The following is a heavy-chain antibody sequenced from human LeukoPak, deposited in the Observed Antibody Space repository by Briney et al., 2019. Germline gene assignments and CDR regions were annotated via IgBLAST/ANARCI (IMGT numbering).Heavy chain of an antibody. J-gene: IGHJ4*02. Sequence: SQPLSLTCAISGDSVSSSSAAWNWIRQSPSRGLEWLGRPYYRSKWYNDYAVSVKSRITINPDTSKNQFSLQLNSVTPEDTAMYYCAGDHTLVRGVINYWGQGTLVTVSA. CDR1: GDSVSSSSAA. CDR2: PYYRSKWYN. V-gene: IGHV6-1*01. D-gene: IGHD3-10*01. CDR3: AGDHTLVRGVINY.